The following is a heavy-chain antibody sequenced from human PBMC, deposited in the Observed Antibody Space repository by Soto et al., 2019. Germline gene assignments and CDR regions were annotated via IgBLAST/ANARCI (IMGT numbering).Heavy chain of an antibody. V-gene: IGHV3-30*18. CDR2: ISYDGSNK. CDR1: GFTFSSYG. Sequence: QVQLVESGGGVVQPGRSLRLSCAASGFTFSSYGMHWVRQAPGKGLEWVAVISYDGSNKYYADPVKGRFTISRDNSKNTLYLQMNSLRAEDTAVYYCAKVPHYSSSWLGDYWGQGTLVTVSS. D-gene: IGHD6-13*01. J-gene: IGHJ4*02. CDR3: AKVPHYSSSWLGDY.